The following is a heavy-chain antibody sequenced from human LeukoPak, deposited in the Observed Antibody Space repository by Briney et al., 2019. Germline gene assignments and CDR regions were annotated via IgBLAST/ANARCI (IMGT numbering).Heavy chain of an antibody. D-gene: IGHD2-21*01. J-gene: IGHJ4*02. V-gene: IGHV4-34*01. CDR1: GGSFSGYY. Sequence: PSETLSLTCAVYGGSFSGYYWSWIRQPPGKGLEWIGEINHSGSTNYNPSLKSRVTISVDTSKNQFSLKLSSVTAADTAVYYCASGLFYWGQGTLVTVSS. CDR3: ASGLFY. CDR2: INHSGST.